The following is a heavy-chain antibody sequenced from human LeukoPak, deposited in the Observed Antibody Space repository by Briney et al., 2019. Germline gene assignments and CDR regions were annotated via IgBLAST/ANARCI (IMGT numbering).Heavy chain of an antibody. CDR1: GYTFTSYA. CDR2: INAGNGNT. CDR3: ARGRCSSTSCYAVY. Sequence: ASVKVSRKASGYTFTSYAMHRVRQAPGQRLEWMGWINAGNGNTKYSQKFQGRVTITRDTSASTAYMELSSLRSEDTAMYYCARGRCSSTSCYAVYWGRGTLVTVSS. D-gene: IGHD2-2*01. V-gene: IGHV1-3*01. J-gene: IGHJ4*02.